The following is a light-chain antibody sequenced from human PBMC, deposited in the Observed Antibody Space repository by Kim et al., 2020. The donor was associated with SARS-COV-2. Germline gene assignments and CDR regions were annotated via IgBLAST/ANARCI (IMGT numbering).Light chain of an antibody. CDR1: SGHSTYA. V-gene: IGLV4-69*01. J-gene: IGLJ2*01. CDR3: QTWDTGVV. CDR2: VNSDGSH. Sequence: QPVLTQSPSASASLGASVKLTCTLSSGHSTYAIAWHQQQPEKGPRYLMKVNSDGSHIKGAGIPDRFSGSSSEAERYLSISSLQSDDEADYYCQTWDTGVVFGGGTKLTVL.